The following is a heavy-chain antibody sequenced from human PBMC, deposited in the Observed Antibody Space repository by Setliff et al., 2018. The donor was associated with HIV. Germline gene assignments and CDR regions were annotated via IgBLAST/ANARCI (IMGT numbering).Heavy chain of an antibody. Sequence: PSETLSLTCTVSGGSISSHYLTWIRQPRGMGLEWIGNIYGSGTTKYNPSLRSRVTISVDKSKNQLSLSLDSVTAADTAVYYCATDPKGDGWAYFDSWGQGTLVTVSS. D-gene: IGHD6-19*01. CDR1: GGSISSHY. V-gene: IGHV4-59*11. CDR3: ATDPKGDGWAYFDS. CDR2: IYGSGTT. J-gene: IGHJ4*02.